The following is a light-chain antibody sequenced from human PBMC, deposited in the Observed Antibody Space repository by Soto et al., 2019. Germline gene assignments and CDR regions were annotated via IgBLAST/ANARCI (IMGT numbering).Light chain of an antibody. CDR2: AAS. V-gene: IGKV1-39*01. CDR1: QSISIY. J-gene: IGKJ5*01. Sequence: DIQMTQSPYTLSASVGDRVTITCRSSQSISIYLNWYQQKPGKAPKLLIYAASSLQSGVPSRFSGSGSGTDFTLTITSLQPEDFATYHCQQSYSTPITFGQGTRLEI. CDR3: QQSYSTPIT.